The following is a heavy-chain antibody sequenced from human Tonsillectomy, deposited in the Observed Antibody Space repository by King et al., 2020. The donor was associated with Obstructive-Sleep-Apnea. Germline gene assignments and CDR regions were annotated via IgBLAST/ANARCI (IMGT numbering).Heavy chain of an antibody. D-gene: IGHD3-10*01. CDR1: GFTFSSYW. CDR3: ARDVAPPSGSRHLWFGELPYNWFDP. V-gene: IGHV3-7*01. J-gene: IGHJ5*02. CDR2: INQDGGER. Sequence: VQLVESGGGVVQPGGSLRLSCSASGFTFSSYWMSWVRQAPGKGLEWVANINQDGGERYYVDSVKGRFTISRDNAKSSLYLQMNSLRAEDTAVYYCARDVAPPSGSRHLWFGELPYNWFDPWGQGTLVTVSS.